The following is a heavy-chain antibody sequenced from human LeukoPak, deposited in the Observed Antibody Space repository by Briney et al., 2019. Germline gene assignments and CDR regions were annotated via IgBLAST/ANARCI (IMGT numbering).Heavy chain of an antibody. CDR2: ISSSSSTI. CDR3: ARGTDILTGYYSYYFDY. J-gene: IGHJ4*02. V-gene: IGHV3-48*01. D-gene: IGHD3-9*01. CDR1: GFTFSSYS. Sequence: PGGSLRLSCAASGFTFSSYSMNWVRQAPGKGLEWVSYISSSSSTIYYADSVKGRFTISRDNAKNSLYLQMNSLRAGDTAVYYCARGTDILTGYYSYYFDYWGQGTLVTVSS.